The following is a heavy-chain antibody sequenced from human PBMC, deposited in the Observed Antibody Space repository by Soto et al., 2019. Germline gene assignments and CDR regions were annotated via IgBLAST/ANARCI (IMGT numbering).Heavy chain of an antibody. CDR3: AHLATNTGTYSGYFDY. V-gene: IGHV2-5*02. D-gene: IGHD1-26*01. CDR2: IYWDDDT. J-gene: IGHJ4*02. Sequence: QITLKESGPTLVKPTQTLTLTCTFSGFSLSTSRVGVGWIRQPPGKALEWVALIYWDDDTRYSPSLESRLTITNEKFKNQVVLTVTNVDPVDTATYYCAHLATNTGTYSGYFDYWGQGALVTVSS. CDR1: GFSLSTSRVG.